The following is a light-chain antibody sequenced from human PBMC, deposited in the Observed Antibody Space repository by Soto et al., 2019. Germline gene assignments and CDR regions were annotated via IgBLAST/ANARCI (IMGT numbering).Light chain of an antibody. J-gene: IGKJ1*01. V-gene: IGKV3-20*01. CDR3: QQYGSSRWT. Sequence: EIVLTQSPGTLSLSPGERGTLSCRASQSVGSAYLAWYQHKPGQAPRLLIYGASSRATGIPDRISGSGSGTDFTLTISRLEPEDFAVYYCQQYGSSRWTFGQGTKVEAK. CDR2: GAS. CDR1: QSVGSAY.